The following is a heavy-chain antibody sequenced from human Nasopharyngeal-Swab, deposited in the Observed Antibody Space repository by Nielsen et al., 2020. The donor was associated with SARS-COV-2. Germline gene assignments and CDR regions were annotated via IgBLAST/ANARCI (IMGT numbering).Heavy chain of an antibody. J-gene: IGHJ5*02. CDR3: AKGEHDYGDYIYWFDP. D-gene: IGHD4-17*01. V-gene: IGHV3-30*18. Sequence: GESLKTSCAASGFTFSSYGMHWVRQAPGKGLEWVAVISYDGSNKYYADSVKGRFTISRDNSKNTLYLQMNSLRAEDTAVYHCAKGEHDYGDYIYWFDPWGQGTLVTVSS. CDR2: ISYDGSNK. CDR1: GFTFSSYG.